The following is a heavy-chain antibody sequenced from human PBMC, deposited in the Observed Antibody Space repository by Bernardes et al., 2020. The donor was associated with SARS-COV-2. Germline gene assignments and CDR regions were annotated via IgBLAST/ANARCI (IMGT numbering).Heavy chain of an antibody. CDR1: GYTLTEFS. J-gene: IGHJ6*02. D-gene: IGHD2-2*01. V-gene: IGHV1-24*01. CDR3: AAAEVVVVPAAMASYYYYGMDV. Sequence: ASVKVSCKVSGYTLTEFSMHWVRQAPGKGLEWMGGFDPEDGETIYAQKFQGRVTMTEDTSTDTAYMELSSLRSEDTAVYYCAAAEVVVVPAAMASYYYYGMDVWGQGTTVTVSS. CDR2: FDPEDGET.